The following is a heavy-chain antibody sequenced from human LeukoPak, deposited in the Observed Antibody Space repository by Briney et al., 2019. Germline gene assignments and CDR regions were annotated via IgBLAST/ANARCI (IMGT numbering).Heavy chain of an antibody. Sequence: SETLSLTCTVSGGSISSSSYYWGWIRQPPGKGLEWIGYIYYSGSTNYNPSLKSRVTISVDTSKNQFSLKLSSVTAADTAVYYCARGYSSSWLSYYYYYMDVWGKGTTVTISS. J-gene: IGHJ6*03. V-gene: IGHV4-61*05. D-gene: IGHD6-13*01. CDR2: IYYSGST. CDR3: ARGYSSSWLSYYYYYMDV. CDR1: GGSISSSSYY.